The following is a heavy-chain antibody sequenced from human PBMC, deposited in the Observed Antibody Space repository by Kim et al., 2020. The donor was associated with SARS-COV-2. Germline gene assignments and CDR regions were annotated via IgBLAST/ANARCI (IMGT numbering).Heavy chain of an antibody. CDR3: ARDLGYSSGWSDAFDI. J-gene: IGHJ3*02. D-gene: IGHD6-19*01. V-gene: IGHV4-59*01. CDR1: GVSISSYY. Sequence: SETLSLTCTVSGVSISSYYWSWIRQPPGKGLEWIGYIFYSGSTNYNPSLKSRVTISVDTSKNQFSLKLSSVTAADTAVYYCARDLGYSSGWSDAFDIWGQGTMVTVSS. CDR2: IFYSGST.